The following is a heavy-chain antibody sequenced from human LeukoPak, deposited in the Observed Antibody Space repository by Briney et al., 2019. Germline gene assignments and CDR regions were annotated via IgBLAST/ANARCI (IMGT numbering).Heavy chain of an antibody. CDR1: GFTFSSYS. CDR2: IKQDGSEK. D-gene: IGHD3-3*02. V-gene: IGHV3-7*03. Sequence: GGSLRLSCAASGFTFSSYSMNWARQAPGKGLEWVANIKQDGSEKYYVDSVKGRFTISRDNAKNSLYLQMSSLRAEDTAVYYCARVNLILSRDYGMDVWGQGTTVTVSS. J-gene: IGHJ6*02. CDR3: ARVNLILSRDYGMDV.